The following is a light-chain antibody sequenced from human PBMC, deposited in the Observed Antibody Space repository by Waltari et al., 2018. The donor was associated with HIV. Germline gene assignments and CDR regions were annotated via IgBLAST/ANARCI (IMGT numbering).Light chain of an antibody. CDR2: GAS. Sequence: EIVMTQSPATLSVSPGERATPSCRASQSVSSNLAWYQQKPGQAPRLLIYGASTRATGIPARFSGSGSGTEFTLTISSLQSEDLAVYYCQQYNNWPPWTFGQGTKVEIK. CDR3: QQYNNWPPWT. CDR1: QSVSSN. J-gene: IGKJ1*01. V-gene: IGKV3-15*01.